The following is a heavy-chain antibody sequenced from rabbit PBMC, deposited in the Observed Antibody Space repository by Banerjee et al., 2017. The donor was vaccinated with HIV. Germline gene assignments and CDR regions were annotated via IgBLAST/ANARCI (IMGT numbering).Heavy chain of an antibody. D-gene: IGHD1-1*01. CDR2: INAITGKA. CDR3: ARDLPGIIGWNFAW. CDR1: GIDLISNAV. J-gene: IGHJ6*01. Sequence: QEQLKESGGGLVQPGGSLTLSCKASGIDLISNAVSWVRQAPGKGLEWIACINAITGKAVYASWAKGRFTFSKTSSTTVTLQMTSLTAADTATYFCARDLPGIIGWNFAWWGPGTLVTVS. V-gene: IGHV1S45*01.